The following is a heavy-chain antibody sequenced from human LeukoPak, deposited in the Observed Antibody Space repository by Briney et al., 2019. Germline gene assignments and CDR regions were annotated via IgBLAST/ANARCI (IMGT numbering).Heavy chain of an antibody. CDR3: AKEAYYDFWSGYEDY. V-gene: IGHV3-30*02. J-gene: IGHJ4*02. D-gene: IGHD3-3*01. CDR2: IRYDGSNK. Sequence: GGSLRLSCAASGFSFSSYGMHWVRQAPGKGLEWVAFIRYDGSNKYYADSVKGRFTISRDNSKNTLYLQMNSLRAEDTAVYYCAKEAYYDFWSGYEDYWGQGTLVTVSS. CDR1: GFSFSSYG.